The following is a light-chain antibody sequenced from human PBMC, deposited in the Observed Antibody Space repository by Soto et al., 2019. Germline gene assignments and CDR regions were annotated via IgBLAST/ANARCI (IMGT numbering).Light chain of an antibody. CDR1: SSDVGGYNY. V-gene: IGLV2-14*01. J-gene: IGLJ1*01. Sequence: QSALTQPASVSGSPGQSITISCTGTSSDVGGYNYVYWYQQHPGKAPKLMIYDVSNRPSGVSNRFSGSKSGNTASLTISGLQAEDEADYYCSSYTSSSTLLYVFGTWTKLTV. CDR2: DVS. CDR3: SSYTSSSTLLYV.